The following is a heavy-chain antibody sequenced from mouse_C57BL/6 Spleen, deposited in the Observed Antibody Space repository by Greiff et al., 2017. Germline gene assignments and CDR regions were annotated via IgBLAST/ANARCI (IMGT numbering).Heavy chain of an antibody. V-gene: IGHV1-81*01. D-gene: IGHD3-3*01. CDR2: IYPRSGNT. CDR3: ARSSSRPELSYYYAMDY. CDR1: GYTFTSYG. J-gene: IGHJ4*01. Sequence: QVQLKESGAELARPGASVKLSCKASGYTFTSYGISWVKQRTGQGLEWIGEIYPRSGNTYYNEKFKGKATLTADKSSSTAYMELRSLTSEDSAVYFCARSSSRPELSYYYAMDYWGQGTSVTVSS.